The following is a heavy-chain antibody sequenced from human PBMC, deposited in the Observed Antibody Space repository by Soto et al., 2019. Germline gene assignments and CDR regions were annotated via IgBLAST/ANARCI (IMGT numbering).Heavy chain of an antibody. CDR3: AILGYCSGGGCYSGFDY. V-gene: IGHV3-30*03. CDR1: GFTFSSYG. CDR2: ISYDGTNK. Sequence: QVQLVESGGGVVQPGRSLRLSCTGSGFTFSSYGMHWVRQAPGKGLEWVAVISYDGTNKYYADSAKGRFTISRDNSKNTLYLQMNSLRAEDTAVYSCAILGYCSGGGCYSGFDYWGQGTLVTVSS. J-gene: IGHJ4*02. D-gene: IGHD2-15*01.